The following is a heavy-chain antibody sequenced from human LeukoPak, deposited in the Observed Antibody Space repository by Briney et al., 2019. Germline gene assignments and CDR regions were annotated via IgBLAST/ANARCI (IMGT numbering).Heavy chain of an antibody. CDR1: GFTFSSYW. J-gene: IGHJ4*02. Sequence: GGSLRLSCAASGFTFSSYWMSWVRQAPGKGLEWVANIKQDESEKYYVDSVKGRFTISRDNAKNSLYLQMNSLRAEDTAVYYCAKDSRGYQDYFDYWGQGTQVTVSS. CDR2: IKQDESEK. V-gene: IGHV3-7*03. D-gene: IGHD3-22*01. CDR3: AKDSRGYQDYFDY.